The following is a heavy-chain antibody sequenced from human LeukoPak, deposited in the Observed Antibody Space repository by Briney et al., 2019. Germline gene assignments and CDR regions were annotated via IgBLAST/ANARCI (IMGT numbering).Heavy chain of an antibody. CDR1: GGTFSSYA. CDR2: IIPIFGTA. J-gene: IGHJ3*02. V-gene: IGHV1-69*05. CDR3: ASRYCSSTSCKPRGAFDI. Sequence: SVKVSCKASGGTFSSYAINWVRQAPGQALEGMGGIIPIFGTANYAQKFQGRVTITTDESTSTAYMELSSLRSEDTAVYYCASRYCSSTSCKPRGAFDIWGQGTMVTVSS. D-gene: IGHD2-2*01.